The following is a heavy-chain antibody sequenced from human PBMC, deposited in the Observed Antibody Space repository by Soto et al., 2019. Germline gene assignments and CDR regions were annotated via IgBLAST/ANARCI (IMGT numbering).Heavy chain of an antibody. Sequence: ASGTVSCRASGYTVTSYGISWVRQAPGQGLEWMGWISAYNGNTNYAQKLQGRVTMTTDTSTSTAYMELRSLRSDDTAVYYCARDGEAAAQYFDLWGRGTLVTVSS. D-gene: IGHD6-13*01. CDR2: ISAYNGNT. CDR3: ARDGEAAAQYFDL. V-gene: IGHV1-18*01. CDR1: GYTVTSYG. J-gene: IGHJ2*01.